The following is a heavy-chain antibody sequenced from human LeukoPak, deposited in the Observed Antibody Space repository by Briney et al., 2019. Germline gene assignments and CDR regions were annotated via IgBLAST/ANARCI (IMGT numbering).Heavy chain of an antibody. CDR3: ARLGTDLSGWYY. Sequence: SETLSLTCTVSGGSISSYYWSWIRQPPGKGLEWIGYIYYSGSTNYNPSLKSRVTISVDTSKNQFSLKLSSVTAADTAVYYCARLGTDLSGWYYWGQGTLVTVSS. CDR2: IYYSGST. D-gene: IGHD6-19*01. CDR1: GGSISSYY. V-gene: IGHV4-59*12. J-gene: IGHJ4*02.